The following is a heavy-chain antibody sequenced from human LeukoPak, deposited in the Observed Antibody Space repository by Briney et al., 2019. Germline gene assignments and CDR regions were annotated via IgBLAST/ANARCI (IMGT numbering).Heavy chain of an antibody. CDR2: ISGSGGST. CDR1: GFTFSSYW. D-gene: IGHD6-19*01. J-gene: IGHJ4*02. V-gene: IGHV3-23*01. CDR3: AKDQGYSSGWYLFDH. Sequence: GGSLRLSCAASGFTFSSYWMSWVRQAPGKGLAWVSGISGSGGSTYYADSVKGRFTISRDNSKNTLYLQMNSQRAEDTAVYYCAKDQGYSSGWYLFDHWGQGTLVTVSS.